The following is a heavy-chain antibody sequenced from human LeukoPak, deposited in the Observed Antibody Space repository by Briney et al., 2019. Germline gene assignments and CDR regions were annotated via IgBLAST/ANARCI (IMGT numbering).Heavy chain of an antibody. CDR3: ARGSYSSGWYSYYYYYMDV. V-gene: IGHV1-8*01. D-gene: IGHD6-19*01. CDR2: MNPNSGNT. CDR1: GYTFTSYD. Sequence: ASVKVSCKASGYTFTSYDINWVRQATGQGLEWMGWMNPNSGNTGYAQKFQGRATMTRNTSIRTAYMELSSLRSEDTAVYYCARGSYSSGWYSYYYYYMDVWGKGTTVTVSS. J-gene: IGHJ6*03.